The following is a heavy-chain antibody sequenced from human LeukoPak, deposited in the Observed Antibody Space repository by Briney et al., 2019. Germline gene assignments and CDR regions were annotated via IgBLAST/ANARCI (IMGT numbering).Heavy chain of an antibody. D-gene: IGHD6-13*01. J-gene: IGHJ4*02. CDR3: ARGGVSAAGFSFDY. V-gene: IGHV1-69*06. Sequence: GASVKVSCKASGGTFSSYAISWVRQAPGQGLEWMGGIIPIFGTANYAQKFQGRVTITADKSTSTAYMELSSLRSEDTAVYYCARGGVSAAGFSFDYWGQGTLVTVSS. CDR1: GGTFSSYA. CDR2: IIPIFGTA.